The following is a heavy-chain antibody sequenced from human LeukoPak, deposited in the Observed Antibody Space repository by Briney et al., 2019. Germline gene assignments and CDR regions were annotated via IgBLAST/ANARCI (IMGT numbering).Heavy chain of an antibody. Sequence: GGSLRLSCAASGFTFSSYWMSWVRQAPGKGLEWVANIKQDGSEKYYVDSVKGRFTISRDNAKNSLYLQMNSLRAEDTAVYYCAKDGKGLYRQQLVHNYFDYWGQGTLVTVSS. J-gene: IGHJ4*02. D-gene: IGHD6-13*01. CDR2: IKQDGSEK. CDR1: GFTFSSYW. CDR3: AKDGKGLYRQQLVHNYFDY. V-gene: IGHV3-7*01.